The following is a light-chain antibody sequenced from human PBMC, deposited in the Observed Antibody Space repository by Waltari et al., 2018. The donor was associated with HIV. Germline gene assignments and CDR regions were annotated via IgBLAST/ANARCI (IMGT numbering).Light chain of an antibody. CDR2: DAS. Sequence: ETVLTQSPATLSVSPGERATLSCRASESISTFLSWYQQKPGQAPKVLISDASNRATGVPARFSGSGSCTDFTLTITSLEPEDVAVYYCQQRRNWPHTFGQGTKLEI. CDR3: QQRRNWPHT. J-gene: IGKJ2*01. V-gene: IGKV3-11*01. CDR1: ESISTF.